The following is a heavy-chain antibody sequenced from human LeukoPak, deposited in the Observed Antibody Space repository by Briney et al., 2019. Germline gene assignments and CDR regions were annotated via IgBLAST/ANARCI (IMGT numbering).Heavy chain of an antibody. J-gene: IGHJ4*02. D-gene: IGHD2-21*02. Sequence: ASVKVSCKASGGNFSSYAISWVRQAPGQGLEWMGWINPNSGGTNYAQKFQGWVTMTRDTSISTAYMELSRLRSDDTAVYYCARVVTGSGGLDYWGQGTQVTVSS. CDR1: GGNFSSYA. CDR3: ARVVTGSGGLDY. V-gene: IGHV1-2*04. CDR2: INPNSGGT.